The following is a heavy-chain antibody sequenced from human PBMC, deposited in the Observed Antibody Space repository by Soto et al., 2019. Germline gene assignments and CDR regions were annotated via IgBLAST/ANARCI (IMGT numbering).Heavy chain of an antibody. CDR2: INHSGST. CDR3: ARHFSVDYFDY. CDR1: GGSFSGYY. Sequence: PSETLSLTCAVFGGSFSGYYWSWIRQPPGKGLEWIGEINHSGSTNYNPSLKSRVTISVDRSKNQFSLKLNSVTAADTAVYYCARHFSVDYFDYWGQGALVTVS. V-gene: IGHV4-34*01. J-gene: IGHJ4*02.